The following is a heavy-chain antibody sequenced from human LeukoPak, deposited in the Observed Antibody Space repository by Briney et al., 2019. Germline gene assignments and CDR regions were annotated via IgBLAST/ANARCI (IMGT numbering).Heavy chain of an antibody. J-gene: IGHJ4*02. D-gene: IGHD3-22*01. V-gene: IGHV1-24*01. CDR3: ARVPYYYDSSGYSLSYFDY. CDR2: FDPENCET. Sequence: ASVKVSCKVSGYTLTDLAMHRVRQAPGKGLEGMGGFDPENCETIYPQKFQGRVTMTEATSTEPAYMELSSLRSEDTAVYYCARVPYYYDSSGYSLSYFDYWGQGTLVTVSS. CDR1: GYTLTDLA.